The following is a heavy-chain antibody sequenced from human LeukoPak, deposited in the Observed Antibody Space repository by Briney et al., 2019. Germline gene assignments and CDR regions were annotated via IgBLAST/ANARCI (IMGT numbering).Heavy chain of an antibody. CDR1: GFTFRSYA. V-gene: IGHV3-30-3*01. Sequence: SGGSLRLSCAGSGFTFRSYAMHWVRQAPGKGLEWVAVISYDGSNKDYADSVKGRFTISRDNSKNTLFLQVNSLRAEDTAVYYCAREIFNGFDIWGQGTMVTVSS. CDR3: AREIFNGFDI. J-gene: IGHJ3*02. CDR2: ISYDGSNK.